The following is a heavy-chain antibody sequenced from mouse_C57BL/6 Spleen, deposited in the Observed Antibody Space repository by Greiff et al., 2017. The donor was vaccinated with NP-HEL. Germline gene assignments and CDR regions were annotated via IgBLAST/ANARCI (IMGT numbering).Heavy chain of an antibody. V-gene: IGHV7-3*01. CDR2: IRNKANGYTT. CDR1: GFTFTDYY. J-gene: IGHJ3*01. Sequence: EVQLVESGGGLVQPGGSLSLSCAASGFTFTDYYISWVRQPPGKALEWLGFIRNKANGYTTEYSASVKGRFTISRDNSQSILYLQMNALRAEDSATYYCARSYGSLAWFAYWGQGTLVTVSA. CDR3: ARSYGSLAWFAY. D-gene: IGHD1-1*01.